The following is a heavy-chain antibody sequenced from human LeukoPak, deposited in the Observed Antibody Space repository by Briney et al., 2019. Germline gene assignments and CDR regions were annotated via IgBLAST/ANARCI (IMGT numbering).Heavy chain of an antibody. CDR3: ARDLVGATIYFDY. J-gene: IGHJ4*02. D-gene: IGHD1-26*01. CDR2: IKQDGSEK. V-gene: IGHV3-7*01. CDR1: GFTFSSYW. Sequence: GGSLRLSCAASGFTFSSYWMTWVRQAPGKGLEWVANIKQDGSEKSYVDSVTGRFTISRDNARNSLYLQMNSLRAEDTAVYYCARDLVGATIYFDYWGQGTLVTVSS.